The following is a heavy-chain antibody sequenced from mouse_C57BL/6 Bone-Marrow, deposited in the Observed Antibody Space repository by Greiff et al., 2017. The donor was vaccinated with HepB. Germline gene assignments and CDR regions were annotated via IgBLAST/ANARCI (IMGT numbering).Heavy chain of an antibody. CDR3: TTDYYGNYVSWYFDV. D-gene: IGHD2-1*01. CDR2: IDPSDSYT. CDR1: GYTFTSYW. V-gene: IGHV1-69*01. J-gene: IGHJ1*03. Sequence: QVQLQQPGAELVMPGASVKLSCKASGYTFTSYWMHWVKQRPGQGLEWIGEIDPSDSYTNYNQKFQGKATITADTSSNTAYLQLSSLTSEDTAVYYCTTDYYGNYVSWYFDVWGTGTTVTVSS.